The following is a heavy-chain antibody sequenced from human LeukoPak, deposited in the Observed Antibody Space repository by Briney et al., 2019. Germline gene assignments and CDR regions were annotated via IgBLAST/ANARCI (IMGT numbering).Heavy chain of an antibody. D-gene: IGHD6-13*01. Sequence: PSQTLSLTRTVSGGSLSTYYWIWIRQPAGTGLEWMGRIYSTGSTNYNPSLKSRVTMSVDTSKNQFSLRLRSVTAADTAVYYCARQIASAGTAGFDFWGQGALVTVSS. V-gene: IGHV4-4*07. J-gene: IGHJ4*02. CDR3: ARQIASAGTAGFDF. CDR1: GGSLSTYY. CDR2: IYSTGST.